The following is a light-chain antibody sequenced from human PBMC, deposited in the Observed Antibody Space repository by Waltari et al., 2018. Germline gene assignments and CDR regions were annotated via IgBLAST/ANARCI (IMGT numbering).Light chain of an antibody. CDR2: EVS. CDR3: SSYAGSNNLV. Sequence: QSALTQPPSASGSPGQSVTLSCTGPSSDVGGYNYVSWYQQRPGKAPKLMIYEVSKRPSGVPDRFSGSKSGNTASLTVSGLQAEDEADYYCSSYAGSNNLVFGGGTKLTVL. V-gene: IGLV2-8*01. CDR1: SSDVGGYNY. J-gene: IGLJ3*02.